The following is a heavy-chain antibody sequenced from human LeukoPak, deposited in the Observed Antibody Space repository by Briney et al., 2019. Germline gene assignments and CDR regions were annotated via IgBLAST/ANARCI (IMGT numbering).Heavy chain of an antibody. V-gene: IGHV3-23*01. CDR2: ISGSGGST. D-gene: IGHD6-13*01. CDR1: GFTVSSNY. Sequence: GGSLRLSCAASGFTVSSNYMSWVRQAPGKGLEWVSAISGSGGSTYYADSVKGRLTISRDNSKNTLYLQMNSLRAEDTAVYYCAKAVYSSSWSLDWFDPWGQGALVTVSS. CDR3: AKAVYSSSWSLDWFDP. J-gene: IGHJ5*02.